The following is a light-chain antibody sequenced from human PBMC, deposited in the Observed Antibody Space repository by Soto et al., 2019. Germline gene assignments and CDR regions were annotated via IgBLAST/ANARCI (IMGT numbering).Light chain of an antibody. J-gene: IGKJ5*01. V-gene: IGKV1-33*01. CDR2: DAS. CDR1: HDISNY. Sequence: DIQMTQSPSSLSASVGDRVIITCQASHDISNYLSWYQQKPGEAPKILIYDASNLQTGVPSRFSGSGSGRDFTFTISSLQPEDIATYYCQQYDNLPITFGQGTRLEMK. CDR3: QQYDNLPIT.